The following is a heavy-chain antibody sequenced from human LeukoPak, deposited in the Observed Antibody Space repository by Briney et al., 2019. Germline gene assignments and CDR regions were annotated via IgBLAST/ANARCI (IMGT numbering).Heavy chain of an antibody. CDR2: ISAYNGNT. CDR1: GYTFTSYG. J-gene: IGHJ3*02. V-gene: IGHV1-18*01. D-gene: IGHD5-12*01. Sequence: ASVKVSCKDSGYTFTSYGISWVRQAPGQGREGMGWISAYNGNTNYAQRLQGRVTMTTDTSTSTAYMELRSLRSDDTAVYYCARFLGYSGYDFNHAFDIWGQGTMVTVSS. CDR3: ARFLGYSGYDFNHAFDI.